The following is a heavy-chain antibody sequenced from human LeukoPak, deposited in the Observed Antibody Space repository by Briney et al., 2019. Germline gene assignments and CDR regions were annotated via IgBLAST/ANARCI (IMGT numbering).Heavy chain of an antibody. CDR1: GFTFSSYA. D-gene: IGHD2-2*01. CDR3: AKMHWTSCCQPETYYFDY. J-gene: IGHJ4*02. V-gene: IGHV3-23*01. CDR2: ISGSGGST. Sequence: GGSLRLSCAASGFTFSSYAMSWVRQAPGKGLEWVSAISGSGGSTYYADSVKGRFTISRDNSKNTLYLQMNSLRAEDTALYYCAKMHWTSCCQPETYYFDYWGQGTLVTVSS.